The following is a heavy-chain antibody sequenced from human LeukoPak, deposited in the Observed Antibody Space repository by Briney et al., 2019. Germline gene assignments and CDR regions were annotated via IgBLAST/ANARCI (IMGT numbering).Heavy chain of an antibody. Sequence: GGSLRLSCAASGFTFSSYAMHWVRQAPGKGPEWVAVISYDGSNKYYADSVKGRFTISRDNSKNTLYLQMNSLRAEDTAVYYCARALTVNLDYWGQGTLVTVSS. V-gene: IGHV3-30-3*01. CDR2: ISYDGSNK. CDR1: GFTFSSYA. D-gene: IGHD4-11*01. CDR3: ARALTVNLDY. J-gene: IGHJ4*02.